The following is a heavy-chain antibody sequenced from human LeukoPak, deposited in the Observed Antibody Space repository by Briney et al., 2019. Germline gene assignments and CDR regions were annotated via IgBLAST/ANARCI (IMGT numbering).Heavy chain of an antibody. Sequence: VGSLRLSCAASGFTFSSYWMSWVRQAPGKGLEWVASIKQDGSETYYVDSVKGRFIISKDNAQNLLFLQMNSLRVEDTAVYFCARDPSMTAVSSYSFDFWGQGTLVTVSS. CDR1: GFTFSSYW. CDR3: ARDPSMTAVSSYSFDF. D-gene: IGHD2-21*01. V-gene: IGHV3-7*01. J-gene: IGHJ4*02. CDR2: IKQDGSET.